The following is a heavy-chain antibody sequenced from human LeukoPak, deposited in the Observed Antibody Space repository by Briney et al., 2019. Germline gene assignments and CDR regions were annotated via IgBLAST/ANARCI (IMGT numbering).Heavy chain of an antibody. J-gene: IGHJ5*02. D-gene: IGHD3-9*01. CDR1: GGSISSYY. CDR3: ARDRVLRYFDWLLYGFDP. V-gene: IGHV4-59*01. CDR2: IYYSGST. Sequence: SETLSLTCTVSGGSISSYYWSWIRQPPGKGLEWIGYIYYSGSTNYNPSLKSRVTISVDTSKNQFSLKLSSVTAADTAVYYCARDRVLRYFDWLLYGFDPWGQGTLVTVSS.